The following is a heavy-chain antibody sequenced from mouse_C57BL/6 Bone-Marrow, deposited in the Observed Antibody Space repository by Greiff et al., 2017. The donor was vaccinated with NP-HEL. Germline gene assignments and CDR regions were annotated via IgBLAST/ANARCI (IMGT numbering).Heavy chain of an antibody. Sequence: EVMLVESGGGLVQPGGSMKLSCAASGFTFSDAWMDWVRQSPETGLEWVAEIRNKANNHATYYAESVKGRFTISRDDSKSSVYLQINSLRAEDTGIYYCTRDYYGSRDYWGQGTTLTVSS. J-gene: IGHJ2*01. CDR1: GFTFSDAW. D-gene: IGHD1-1*01. CDR3: TRDYYGSRDY. CDR2: IRNKANNHAT. V-gene: IGHV6-6*01.